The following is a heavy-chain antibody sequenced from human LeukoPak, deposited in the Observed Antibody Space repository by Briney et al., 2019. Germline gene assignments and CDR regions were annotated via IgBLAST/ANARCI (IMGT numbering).Heavy chain of an antibody. V-gene: IGHV3-30*02. Sequence: PGGSLRLSCAASGFTFSNYAMHWVRQAPGKGLEWVAFIRYDGSNKYYIDSVKGRFTISRDNSKNTLYLQMNSLRAEDTAVYYCARKYYYDSSGYSYYFDYWGQGTLVTVSS. D-gene: IGHD3-22*01. CDR1: GFTFSNYA. CDR2: IRYDGSNK. CDR3: ARKYYYDSSGYSYYFDY. J-gene: IGHJ4*02.